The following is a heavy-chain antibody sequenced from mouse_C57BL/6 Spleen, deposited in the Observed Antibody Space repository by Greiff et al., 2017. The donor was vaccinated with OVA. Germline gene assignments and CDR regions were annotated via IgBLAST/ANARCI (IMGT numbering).Heavy chain of an antibody. J-gene: IGHJ4*01. CDR3: ARFLYYYGSLGGYAMDY. CDR1: GFTFTDYY. Sequence: EVNVVESGGGLVQPGGSLSLSCAASGFTFTDYYMSWVRQPPGKALEWLGFIRNKANGYTTEYSASVKGRFTISRDNSQSILYLQMNALRAEDSATYYCARFLYYYGSLGGYAMDYWGQGTSVTVSS. D-gene: IGHD1-1*01. V-gene: IGHV7-3*01. CDR2: IRNKANGYTT.